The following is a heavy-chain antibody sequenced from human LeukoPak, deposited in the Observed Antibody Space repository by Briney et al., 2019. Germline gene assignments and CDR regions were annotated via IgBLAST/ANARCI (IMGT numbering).Heavy chain of an antibody. D-gene: IGHD1-7*01. J-gene: IGHJ4*02. CDR2: INPSGDFR. Sequence: GASVKVSCKASGYTFGTHWMHWVRQAPGQGLEWMGIINPSGDFRSYAQKFKGRVTVTRDMSTRTVYMELSDLRPDDTAVYYCAKEGKTRNWNYSQAKPVYWGQGTLVTVSS. CDR1: GYTFGTHW. CDR3: AKEGKTRNWNYSQAKPVY. V-gene: IGHV1-46*01.